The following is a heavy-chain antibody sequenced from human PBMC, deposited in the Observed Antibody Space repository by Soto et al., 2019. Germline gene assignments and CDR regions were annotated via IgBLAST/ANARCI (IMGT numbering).Heavy chain of an antibody. Sequence: QVQLQESGPGLVKPSQTLSLTCTVSGGSISSGGYYWSWIRQHPGKGLEWIGYIYYSGSTYYNPSLKXXVXIXXDTSKNQFSLKLSSVTAADTAVYYCAAGGGYPFDYWGQGTLVTVSS. CDR3: AAGGGYPFDY. D-gene: IGHD5-12*01. CDR2: IYYSGST. CDR1: GGSISSGGYY. J-gene: IGHJ4*02. V-gene: IGHV4-31*01.